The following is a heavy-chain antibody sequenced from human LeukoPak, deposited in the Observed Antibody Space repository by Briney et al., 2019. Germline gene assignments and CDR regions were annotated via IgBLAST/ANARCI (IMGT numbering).Heavy chain of an antibody. J-gene: IGHJ6*02. CDR3: ARRYYGSGSYPMPMDV. CDR1: GGSISSGDYY. Sequence: SGTLSLTCTVSGGSISSGDYYWSWIRQPPGKGLEWIGYIYYSGSTYYNPSLKSRVTISVDTSKNQFSLKLSSVTAAGTAVYYCARRYYGSGSYPMPMDVWGQGTTVTVSS. D-gene: IGHD3-10*01. V-gene: IGHV4-30-4*01. CDR2: IYYSGST.